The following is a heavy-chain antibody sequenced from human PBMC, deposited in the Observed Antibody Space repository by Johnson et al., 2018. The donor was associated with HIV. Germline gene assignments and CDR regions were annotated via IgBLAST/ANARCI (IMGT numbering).Heavy chain of an antibody. V-gene: IGHV3-20*04. Sequence: VQLVESGGGVVRPGGSLRLSCAASGFTFDDYGMSWVRQAPGKGLEWVSGITWTGGSTGYVDSVKGRFPLSRDNAKNSRHLQMNSLRAEDTAVYYCARELYSSSWYFGGYAGAFDIWGQGTMVTVSS. CDR3: ARELYSSSWYFGGYAGAFDI. CDR2: ITWTGGST. D-gene: IGHD6-13*01. J-gene: IGHJ3*02. CDR1: GFTFDDYG.